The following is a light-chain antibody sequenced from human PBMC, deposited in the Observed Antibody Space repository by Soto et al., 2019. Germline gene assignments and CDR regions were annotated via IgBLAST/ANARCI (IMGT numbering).Light chain of an antibody. CDR2: QDN. V-gene: IGLV3-1*01. J-gene: IGLJ1*01. Sequence: SYELTQPPSVSVSPGQTASVTCSGDKLGDKYTCWYQQKPSQSPVLVIYQDNKRPSGIPERFSGSNSGNTATLTISGTQAMDEADYYCQAWDSSTYVFGSGTKLTVL. CDR3: QAWDSSTYV. CDR1: KLGDKY.